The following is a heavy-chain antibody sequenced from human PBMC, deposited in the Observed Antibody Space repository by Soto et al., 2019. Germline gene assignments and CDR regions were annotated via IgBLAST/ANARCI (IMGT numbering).Heavy chain of an antibody. CDR2: IYSIGST. CDR3: ARGDTWHLVDH. J-gene: IGHJ5*02. V-gene: IGHV4-59*01. Sequence: SETLSLTCTVSGDSITSNYWSWIRQSPGERLEWIGYIYSIGSTNHNPSLKGRATMSVDTSKNQFSLKLSSVTAADTAVYYCARGDTWHLVDHWGQGTLVTVSS. D-gene: IGHD3-16*01. CDR1: GDSITSNY.